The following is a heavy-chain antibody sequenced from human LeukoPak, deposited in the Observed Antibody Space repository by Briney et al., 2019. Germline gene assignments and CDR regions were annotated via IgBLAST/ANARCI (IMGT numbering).Heavy chain of an antibody. CDR3: AKPARTDYTDY. D-gene: IGHD1-14*01. CDR1: GFTFSSYG. CDR2: IRYDGSNK. Sequence: GGSLRLSCAASGFTFSSYGMHWVRQAPGKGLEWVAFIRYDGSNKYYADSVKGRFTISRDNSKNTLYLQMNSLRAEDTAVYYCAKPARTDYTDYWGQGTLVTVSS. J-gene: IGHJ4*02. V-gene: IGHV3-30*02.